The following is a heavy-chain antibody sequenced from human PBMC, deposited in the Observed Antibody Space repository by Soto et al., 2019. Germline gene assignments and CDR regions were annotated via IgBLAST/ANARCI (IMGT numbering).Heavy chain of an antibody. CDR1: GGSLSSGVYS. J-gene: IGHJ5*02. V-gene: IGHV4-30-2*01. CDR3: AGETNWFDP. CDR2: VYHSGST. Sequence: SETLSLTCAVSGGSLSSGVYSWNWIRQPPGKGLEWIGYVYHSGSTYYNPSLKSRVTISVDRSKNEFSLKLTSVTAADTAVYYCAGETNWFDPWGQGTLVTVSS.